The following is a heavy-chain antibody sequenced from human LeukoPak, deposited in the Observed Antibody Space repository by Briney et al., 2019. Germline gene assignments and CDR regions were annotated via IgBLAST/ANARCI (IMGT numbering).Heavy chain of an antibody. CDR2: ILGNGALS. CDR3: ARDTSSGWSFDQ. CDR1: GFTFSSYP. V-gene: IGHV3-64*01. D-gene: IGHD6-19*01. Sequence: GGSLRLSCVASGFTFSSYPMHWVRQAPGKGLEFVSSILGNGALSAYANSVGGRFTIPRDNSKNTLYLQMGSLRAEDMGVYYCARDTSSGWSFDQWGQGTLVTVSS. J-gene: IGHJ4*02.